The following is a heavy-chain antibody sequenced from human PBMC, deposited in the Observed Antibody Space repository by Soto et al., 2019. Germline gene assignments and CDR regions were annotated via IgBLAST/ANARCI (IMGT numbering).Heavy chain of an antibody. CDR3: ARAGGIDYGDFYYYYMDV. Sequence: GGSLRLSCAASGFPFSSFSMNWVRQAPGKGLEWVSSISSSSSYIYYADSVKGRFTISRDNAKNSLYLQMNSLRAEDTAVYYCARAGGIDYGDFYYYYMDVWGKGTTVTVSS. D-gene: IGHD4-17*01. V-gene: IGHV3-21*01. CDR2: ISSSSSYI. J-gene: IGHJ6*03. CDR1: GFPFSSFS.